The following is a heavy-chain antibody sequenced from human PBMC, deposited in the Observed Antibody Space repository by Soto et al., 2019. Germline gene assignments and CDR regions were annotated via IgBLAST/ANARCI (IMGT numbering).Heavy chain of an antibody. Sequence: GGSLRLSCAASGFTFSSYAMHWVRQAPGKGLEWVAVISYDGSNKYYADSVKGRFTISRDNSKNTLYLQMNSLRAEDTAVYYCARERSSPMVAAHFDYWGQGTLVTVSS. D-gene: IGHD2-15*01. CDR3: ARERSSPMVAAHFDY. J-gene: IGHJ4*02. CDR2: ISYDGSNK. V-gene: IGHV3-30-3*01. CDR1: GFTFSSYA.